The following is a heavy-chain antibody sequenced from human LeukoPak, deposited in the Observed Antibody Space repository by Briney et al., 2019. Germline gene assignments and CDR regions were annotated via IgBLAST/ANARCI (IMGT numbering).Heavy chain of an antibody. J-gene: IGHJ4*02. V-gene: IGHV4-59*12. CDR2: IYYSGST. D-gene: IGHD3-16*02. CDR1: GGSISSYY. Sequence: PSETLSLTCTVSGGSISSYYWSWIRQPPGKGLEWIGYIYYSGSTNYNPSLKSRVTISVDTSKNQFSLKLSSVTAADTAVYYCARTSSGIMITFGGVIVIPSYFDYWGQGTLVTVSS. CDR3: ARTSSGIMITFGGVIVIPSYFDY.